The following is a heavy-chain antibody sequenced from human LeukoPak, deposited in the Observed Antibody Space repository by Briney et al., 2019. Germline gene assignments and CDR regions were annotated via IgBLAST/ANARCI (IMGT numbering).Heavy chain of an antibody. Sequence: ASVKVSCKVSGYSLTELSMDWVRQAPGKGREWVGGFDPEDGETIYAQKFQGRVTMTEDTSTDTAYMELSSLRSEYTAVYYCATDLGGATDLYDYWGQGTLVTVSS. D-gene: IGHD1-26*01. CDR2: FDPEDGET. CDR3: ATDLGGATDLYDY. V-gene: IGHV1-24*01. CDR1: GYSLTELS. J-gene: IGHJ4*02.